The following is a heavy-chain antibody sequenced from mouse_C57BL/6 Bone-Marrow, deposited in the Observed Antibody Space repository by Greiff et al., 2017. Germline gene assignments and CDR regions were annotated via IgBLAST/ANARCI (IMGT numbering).Heavy chain of an antibody. V-gene: IGHV5-2*01. CDR1: EYEFPSHD. D-gene: IGHD1-3*01. J-gene: IGHJ2*01. CDR2: INSDGGSP. Sequence: EVKLMESGGGLVQPGESLKLSCESNEYEFPSHDMSWVRKTPEKRLELVAAINSDGGSPYYPDTMERRFIISRDNTKKTLYLQMSSLRSEDTALYYCARQSGGLPYYLDYWGQGTTLTVSS. CDR3: ARQSGGLPYYLDY.